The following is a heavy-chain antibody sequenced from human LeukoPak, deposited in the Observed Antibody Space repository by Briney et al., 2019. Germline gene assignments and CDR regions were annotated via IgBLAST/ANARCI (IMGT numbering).Heavy chain of an antibody. V-gene: IGHV3-23*01. CDR1: GFTFSSYA. Sequence: SGGSLRLSCAASGFTFSSYAMSWVRQAPGKGLEWVSAISGGGGSTYYADSVKGRFTISRDNAKNSLYLQMNSLRAKDTAVYYCARDGLGYCSSTSCYAVGIFDYWGQGTLVTVSS. J-gene: IGHJ4*02. CDR2: ISGGGGST. CDR3: ARDGLGYCSSTSCYAVGIFDY. D-gene: IGHD2-2*01.